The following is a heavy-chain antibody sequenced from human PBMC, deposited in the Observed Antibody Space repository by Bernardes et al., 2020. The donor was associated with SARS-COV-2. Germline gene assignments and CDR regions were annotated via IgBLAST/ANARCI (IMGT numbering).Heavy chain of an antibody. CDR3: ARGGSTYCRENCYYYAADV. V-gene: IGHV3-23*01. Sequence: GGSLRLSCAASGFTFSSYAMSWVRQAPGKGLEWVSAISGSGGSTYYADSVKGRFTISRDNSKNTLYLQMNSLRAEDTAVYYCARGGSTYCRENCYYYAADVWGRGTTVTVSS. D-gene: IGHD2-2*01. CDR1: GFTFSSYA. J-gene: IGHJ6*02. CDR2: ISGSGGST.